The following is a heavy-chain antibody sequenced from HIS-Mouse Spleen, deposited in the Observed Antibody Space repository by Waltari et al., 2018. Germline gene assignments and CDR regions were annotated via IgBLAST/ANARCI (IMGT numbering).Heavy chain of an antibody. D-gene: IGHD6-13*01. J-gene: IGHJ2*01. V-gene: IGHV4-39*07. CDR2: IYYSGRT. CDR3: AREIPYSSSWYDWYFDL. CDR1: GGSISSSSYY. Sequence: QLQLQESGPGLVKPSETLSLTCTVSGGSISSSSYYWGWILQPPGKGLEWIGSIYYSGRTYYNPARKSRVTISVDTSKNQFSLKLSSVTAADTAVYYCAREIPYSSSWYDWYFDLWGRGTLVTVSS.